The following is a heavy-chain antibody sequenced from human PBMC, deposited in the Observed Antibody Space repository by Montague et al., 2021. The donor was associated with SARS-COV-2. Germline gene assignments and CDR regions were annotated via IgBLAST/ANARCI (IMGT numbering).Heavy chain of an antibody. CDR2: IYYSGST. CDR1: GGSISSGGYY. J-gene: IGHJ4*02. Sequence: TLSLTCTVSGGSISSGGYYWSWIRQHPGKGLEWIGYIYYSGSTYYNPSLKSRVTISVDTSKNQFSLKPSSVTAADTAVYYCARVRGPTIFGVVGPFDYWGQGTLVTVSS. D-gene: IGHD3-3*01. V-gene: IGHV4-31*03. CDR3: ARVRGPTIFGVVGPFDY.